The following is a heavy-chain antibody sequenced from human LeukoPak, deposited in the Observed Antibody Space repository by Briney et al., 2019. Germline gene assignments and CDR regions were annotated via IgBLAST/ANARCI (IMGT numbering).Heavy chain of an antibody. V-gene: IGHV3-30*02. Sequence: GGSLRLSCAASGFTFSSYGMHWVRQVPGKGLEWVAFIRYDGSNKYYADSVKGRFAISRDNSKNTLYLQMNSLRAEDTAVYYCAKEVTMVRGVIDNWFDPWGQGTLVTVSS. CDR1: GFTFSSYG. CDR3: AKEVTMVRGVIDNWFDP. D-gene: IGHD3-10*01. J-gene: IGHJ5*02. CDR2: IRYDGSNK.